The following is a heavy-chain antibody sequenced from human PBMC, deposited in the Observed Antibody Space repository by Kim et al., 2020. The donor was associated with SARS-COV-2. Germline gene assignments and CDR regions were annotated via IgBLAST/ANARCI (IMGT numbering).Heavy chain of an antibody. D-gene: IGHD3-16*01. CDR2: INPNSGNT. CDR1: GYTFTGYY. Sequence: ASVKVSCKASGYTFTGYYMHWVRQAPGQGLEWMGRINPNSGNTDYAQKFQGRVTMTRDTSISTAYMELSSLRSDDTALYYCARDTLATSVDYGLGYWGQG. V-gene: IGHV1-2*06. CDR3: ARDTLATSVDYGLGY. J-gene: IGHJ4*01.